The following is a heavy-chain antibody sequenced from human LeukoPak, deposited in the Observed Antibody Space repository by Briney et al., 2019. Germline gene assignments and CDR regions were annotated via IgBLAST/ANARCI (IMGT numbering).Heavy chain of an antibody. D-gene: IGHD4-17*01. Sequence: GSLRLSCAASGFTFSSYEMNWVRQAPGKGLEWVSYISSSGSTIYYADSVKGRFTISRDNAKNSLCLQMNSLRAEDTAVYYCAGGITNGDYNYYYYYGMDVWGKGTTVTVSP. CDR3: AGGITNGDYNYYYYYGMDV. CDR2: ISSSGSTI. CDR1: GFTFSSYE. J-gene: IGHJ6*04. V-gene: IGHV3-48*03.